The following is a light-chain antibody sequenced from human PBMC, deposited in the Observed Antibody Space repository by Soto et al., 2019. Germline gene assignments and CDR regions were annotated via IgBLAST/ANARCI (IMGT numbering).Light chain of an antibody. CDR2: GAS. CDR1: QSLSRN. Sequence: EILMTQSPATLSVSPGERATLSCRASQSLSRNLAWYQQKPGQPPRLLIYGASTSASGIPARFSGVGSGTEFTLTISSLQSEDCALYYCQNYNDCTPAFNFGPGTKVDL. V-gene: IGKV3-15*01. CDR3: QNYNDCTPAFN. J-gene: IGKJ3*01.